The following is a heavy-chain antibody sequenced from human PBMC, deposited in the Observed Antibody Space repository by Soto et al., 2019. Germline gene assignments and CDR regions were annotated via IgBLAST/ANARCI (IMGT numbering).Heavy chain of an antibody. J-gene: IGHJ6*03. CDR2: ISGSGGST. D-gene: IGHD4-17*01. CDR1: GFTFSSYA. CDR3: AKNGDYGDYNYYYYMDV. Sequence: EVQLLESGGGLVQPGGSLRLSCAASGFTFSSYAMSWVRQAPGKGLELVSAISGSGGSTYYADSVKGRFTISRDNSKNTLYLQMNSLRAEDTAVYYCAKNGDYGDYNYYYYMDVWGKGTTVTVSS. V-gene: IGHV3-23*01.